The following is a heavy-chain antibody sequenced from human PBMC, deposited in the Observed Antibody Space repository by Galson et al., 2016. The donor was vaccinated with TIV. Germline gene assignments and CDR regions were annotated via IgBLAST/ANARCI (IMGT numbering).Heavy chain of an antibody. D-gene: IGHD5-18*01. Sequence: QSGAEVKKPGESLEISCKLSGYSFTSNWIGWVRQVPGKGLEWMGFMYPADSDTIYSPSFQGQVIMSADESVSTAYLQWRSLKASDSAMYYCVRAPGYSGYSYGYFDSWGQGTLVIVSS. CDR2: MYPADSDT. CDR3: VRAPGYSGYSYGYFDS. V-gene: IGHV5-51*03. J-gene: IGHJ4*02. CDR1: GYSFTSNW.